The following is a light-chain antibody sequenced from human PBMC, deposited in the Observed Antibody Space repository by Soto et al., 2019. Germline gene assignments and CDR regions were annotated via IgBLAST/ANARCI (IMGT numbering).Light chain of an antibody. J-gene: IGLJ1*01. Sequence: QSALTQPASVSGSPGQSVTSSCTGPRSDIGDSNFSSWYQHSPGKAPRLLIYEVNNRPSGVSRRFSGSKAGNTASLTISGLLDDDEADYFGASFRSGTILVFGSGTKVTVL. CDR1: RSDIGDSNF. CDR2: EVN. CDR3: ASFRSGTILV. V-gene: IGLV2-14*01.